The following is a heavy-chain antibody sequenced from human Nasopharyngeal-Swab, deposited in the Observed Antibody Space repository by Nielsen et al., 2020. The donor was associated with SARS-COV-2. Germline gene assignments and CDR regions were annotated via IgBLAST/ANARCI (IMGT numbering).Heavy chain of an antibody. Sequence: ASVKVSCKASGYSFTDYYMHWVRQAPGQGLEWMGRVNPNSGDTIYAQEFQGRVTMTGDTSIGTAYMELRRLISDDTAVYYCVRDDGGVPGIPETGPPGAFWGQGTQVTVSS. CDR2: VNPNSGDT. V-gene: IGHV1-2*06. J-gene: IGHJ4*02. D-gene: IGHD6-13*01. CDR1: GYSFTDYY. CDR3: VRDDGGVPGIPETGPPGAF.